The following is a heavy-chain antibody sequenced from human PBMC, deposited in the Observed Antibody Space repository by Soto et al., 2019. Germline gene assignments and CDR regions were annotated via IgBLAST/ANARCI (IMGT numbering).Heavy chain of an antibody. Sequence: PGESLKSAGKGSGYSFTIYCIGWVLQRPWKGLEWMAIIYPGDSDARYSPSFQGQVTISADKSISTAYLQWSGLKASDTAMYYCARRGYCSGGSCFSAPFDIWGQGTMVTVSS. J-gene: IGHJ3*02. V-gene: IGHV5-51*01. CDR2: IYPGDSDA. D-gene: IGHD2-15*01. CDR1: GYSFTIYC. CDR3: ARRGYCSGGSCFSAPFDI.